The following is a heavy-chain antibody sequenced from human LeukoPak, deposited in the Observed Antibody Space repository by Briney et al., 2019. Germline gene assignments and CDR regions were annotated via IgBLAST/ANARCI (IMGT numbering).Heavy chain of an antibody. Sequence: GGSLRLSCAASGFTVSINYMSWVRQAPGKGLEWVSVICSGGNTYYADSVKGRFTISRDNSKNTVYLQMNSLRAEDTAVYYCARGETSSYDYWGQGTLVTVSS. CDR2: ICSGGNT. D-gene: IGHD2-2*01. V-gene: IGHV3-53*01. CDR1: GFTVSINY. CDR3: ARGETSSYDY. J-gene: IGHJ4*02.